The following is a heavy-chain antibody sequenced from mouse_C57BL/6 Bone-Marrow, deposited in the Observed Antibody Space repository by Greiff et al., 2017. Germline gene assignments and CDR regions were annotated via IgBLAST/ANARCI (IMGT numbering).Heavy chain of an antibody. CDR3: ASQAWFAY. Sequence: EVKLVESGGGLVKPGGSLKLSCAASGFTFSSYTMSWVRQTPEKRLEWVATISGGGGNTYYPDSVKGRFTISRDNAKNTLYLQMSSLGSEDTAFXYCASQAWFAYWGQGTWVTVSA. CDR2: ISGGGGNT. CDR1: GFTFSSYT. V-gene: IGHV5-9*01. J-gene: IGHJ3*01.